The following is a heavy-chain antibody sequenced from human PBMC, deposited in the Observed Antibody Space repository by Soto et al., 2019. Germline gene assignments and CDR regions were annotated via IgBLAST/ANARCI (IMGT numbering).Heavy chain of an antibody. V-gene: IGHV1-8*01. J-gene: IGHJ6*03. Sequence: QVQLVRSGAEVKKPGASVKVSCKASGYTFTSYDINWVRQATGQGLEWMGWMNPNSGNTGYAQKFQGRVTMTRNTSISTAYMELSSLRSEDTAVYYCARVGGSSWYWGDRYYYMDVWGKGTTVTVSS. D-gene: IGHD6-13*01. CDR1: GYTFTSYD. CDR2: MNPNSGNT. CDR3: ARVGGSSWYWGDRYYYMDV.